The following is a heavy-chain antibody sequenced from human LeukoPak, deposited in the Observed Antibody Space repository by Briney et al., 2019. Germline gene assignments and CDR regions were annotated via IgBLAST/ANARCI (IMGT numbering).Heavy chain of an antibody. CDR1: GGSFSGYY. Sequence: SETLSLTCAVYGGSFSGYYWSWIRQPPGKGLKWIGEINHSGSTNYNPSLKSRVTISVDTSKNQFSLKLSSVTAADTAVYYCARLPYYYDSSGPDYWGQGTLVTVSS. CDR2: INHSGST. D-gene: IGHD3-22*01. CDR3: ARLPYYYDSSGPDY. V-gene: IGHV4-34*01. J-gene: IGHJ4*02.